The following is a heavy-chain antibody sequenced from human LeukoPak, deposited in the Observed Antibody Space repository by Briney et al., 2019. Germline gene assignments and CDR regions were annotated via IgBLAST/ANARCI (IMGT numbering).Heavy chain of an antibody. CDR1: GFTFSGYG. V-gene: IGHV3-30*02. CDR3: AKDLHGGYSSDY. CDR2: IGYEGVHK. J-gene: IGHJ4*02. D-gene: IGHD4-23*01. Sequence: GGSLRLSCAASGFTFSGYGMHWVRQAPGKGLEWVSFIGYEGVHKYYADSVKGRFTISKDNSKATLYLQMNSLRPEDTAVYYCAKDLHGGYSSDYWGQGTLVTVFS.